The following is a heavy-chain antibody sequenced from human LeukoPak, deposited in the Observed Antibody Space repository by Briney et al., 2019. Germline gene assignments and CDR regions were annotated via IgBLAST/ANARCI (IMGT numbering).Heavy chain of an antibody. J-gene: IGHJ4*02. CDR1: GFSLSTSGMR. CDR3: ARLNSGTYLDY. Sequence: YGPSLVKPTQTLTLTCTFSGFSLSTSGMRVSWIRQPPGKALEWLARIDWDDDKFYSTSLKTRLTISKDTSKNQVVLTMTCMDPVDTATYYCARLNSGTYLDYWGQGTLVTVSS. V-gene: IGHV2-70*04. D-gene: IGHD1-26*01. CDR2: IDWDDDK.